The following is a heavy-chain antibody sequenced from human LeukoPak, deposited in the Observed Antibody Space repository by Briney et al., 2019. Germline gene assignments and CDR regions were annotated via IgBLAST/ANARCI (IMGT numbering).Heavy chain of an antibody. D-gene: IGHD5-12*01. J-gene: IGHJ4*02. Sequence: SETLSLTCTVSGGSTSCYFWSWIRQPAGKGLEGIGRIYSSGINNYNPSLKGRVTMPLDTSKNHLSLNLSSVTAADTAVYYCAREPTSGREPTSGRPLDYWGQGTLVTVSS. CDR2: IYSSGIN. CDR1: GGSTSCYF. CDR3: AREPTSGREPTSGRPLDY. V-gene: IGHV4-4*07.